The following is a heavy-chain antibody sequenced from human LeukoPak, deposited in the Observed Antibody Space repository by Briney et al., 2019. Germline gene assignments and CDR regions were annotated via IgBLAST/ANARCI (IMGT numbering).Heavy chain of an antibody. J-gene: IGHJ4*02. D-gene: IGHD1-26*01. CDR3: AKEYTGTFSPFPSYFDN. CDR2: ITGSGGRT. V-gene: IGHV3-23*01. CDR1: GFIFSNYA. Sequence: GGSLRLSCAASGFIFSNYAMHWVRQAPGKGLEWVSAITGSGGRTYYADSVKGRFTISRDNSKNTLYLQMNSLRAEDTAIYYCAKEYTGTFSPFPSYFDNWGQGTLVTVSS.